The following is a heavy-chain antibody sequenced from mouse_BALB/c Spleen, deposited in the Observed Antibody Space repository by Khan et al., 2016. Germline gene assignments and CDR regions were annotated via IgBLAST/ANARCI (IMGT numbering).Heavy chain of an antibody. D-gene: IGHD2-1*01. CDR3: ATVLYYGPGGCAC. J-gene: IGHJ3*01. Sequence: QVQLQQSGPGLVAPSQSLSITCTVSGFSLTGYGGYWVRQPPGKGLEWLGLIWGAGSTDCSSALKSRLSISKDNSKSQGFLKMNSLQTDDTARYYCATVLYYGPGGCACWGQGALVTVSA. CDR1: GFSLTGYG. V-gene: IGHV2-6-7*01. CDR2: IWGAGST.